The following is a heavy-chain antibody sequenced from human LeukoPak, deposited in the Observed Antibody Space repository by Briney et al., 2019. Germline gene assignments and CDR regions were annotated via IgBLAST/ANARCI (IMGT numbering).Heavy chain of an antibody. Sequence: PGGSLRLSCAASGFTVSSYYMSWVRQAPGKGLEWVSVIYSGGSTYYADSVKGRFTISRDNSKNTLYPQMNSLRAEDTAVYYCARFRLRLGELSLGDAFDIWGQGTMVTVSS. V-gene: IGHV3-66*01. CDR1: GFTVSSYY. D-gene: IGHD3-16*02. J-gene: IGHJ3*02. CDR3: ARFRLRLGELSLGDAFDI. CDR2: IYSGGST.